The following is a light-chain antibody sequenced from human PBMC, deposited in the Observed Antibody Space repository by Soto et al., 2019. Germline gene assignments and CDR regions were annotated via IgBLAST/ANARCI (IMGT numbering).Light chain of an antibody. J-gene: IGLJ1*01. CDR1: SSDVGAYNF. V-gene: IGLV2-14*01. CDR3: SSYKTSAPYV. Sequence: QSVLTQPASVSGSPGQSITISCTGTSSDVGAYNFVSWYQHHPGRAPKVIIYEVTIRPSGVSNRFSGSKSGNTASLTISGLQAEDEADYYCSSYKTSAPYVFGSGTKVTVL. CDR2: EVT.